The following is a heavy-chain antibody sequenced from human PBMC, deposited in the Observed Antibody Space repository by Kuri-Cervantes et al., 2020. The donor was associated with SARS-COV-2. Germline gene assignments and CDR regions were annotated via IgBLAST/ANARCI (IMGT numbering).Heavy chain of an antibody. V-gene: IGHV1-18*01. Sequence: ASVKVSCKASGYTFTSYGISWVRQAPGQGLEWMGWISAYNGNTNYAQKLQGRVTMTTDTSISTAYMELSRLRSDGTAVYYCARTPRITMVQGVILLAYWGQGTLVTVPS. CDR3: ARTPRITMVQGVILLAY. CDR1: GYTFTSYG. D-gene: IGHD3-10*01. CDR2: ISAYNGNT. J-gene: IGHJ4*02.